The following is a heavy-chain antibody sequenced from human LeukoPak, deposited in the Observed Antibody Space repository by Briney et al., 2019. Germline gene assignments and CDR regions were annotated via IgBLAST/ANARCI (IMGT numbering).Heavy chain of an antibody. V-gene: IGHV5-51*01. CDR1: GYIISSYW. D-gene: IGHD3-16*02. Sequence: GALLQICCNAAGYIISSYWIGCVRQMPGKDLEWMGIIYPGHSNTRYSPSLQGQVTISADNSNSNACLQWSSLKASDTAMDYCARDRNWFDPWGQGTLVTVSS. CDR3: ARDRNWFDP. CDR2: IYPGHSNT. J-gene: IGHJ5*02.